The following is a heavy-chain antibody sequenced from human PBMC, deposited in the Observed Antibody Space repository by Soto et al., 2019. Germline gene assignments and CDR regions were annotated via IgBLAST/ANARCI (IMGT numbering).Heavy chain of an antibody. CDR2: ISAYNGNT. Sequence: GASVKVSCKASGYTFTSYGISWVRQAPGQGLEWMGWISAYNGNTNYAQKLQGRVTMTTDTSTSTAYMELRSLRSDDTAVYYCARDIEVCGSCSESDYWGQGTLVTVSS. CDR1: GYTFTSYG. J-gene: IGHJ4*02. D-gene: IGHD2-15*01. V-gene: IGHV1-18*01. CDR3: ARDIEVCGSCSESDY.